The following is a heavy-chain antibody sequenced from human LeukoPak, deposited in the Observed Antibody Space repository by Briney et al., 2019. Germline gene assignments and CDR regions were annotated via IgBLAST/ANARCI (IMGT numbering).Heavy chain of an antibody. D-gene: IGHD3-22*01. CDR2: IYYSGST. V-gene: IGHV4-61*08. J-gene: IGHJ3*02. CDR1: GGSINSGDYY. Sequence: KASETLSLTCTVSGGSINSGDYYWSWIRQPPGKGLEWIGYIYYSGSTNYNSSLKSRVTISLDTSKNQFSLKLSSVTAADTAVYYCARWAFLPPYDSRGPDAFDIWGQGTMVTVSS. CDR3: ARWAFLPPYDSRGPDAFDI.